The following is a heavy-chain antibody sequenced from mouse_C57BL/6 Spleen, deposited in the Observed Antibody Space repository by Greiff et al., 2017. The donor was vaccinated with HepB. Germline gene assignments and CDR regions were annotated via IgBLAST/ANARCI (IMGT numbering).Heavy chain of an antibody. V-gene: IGHV1-7*01. CDR2: INPSSGYT. CDR3: GRGGIEIEYEYDAMDY. Sequence: VQLQQSGAELAKPGASVKLSCKASGYTFTSYWMHWVKQRPGQGLEWIGYINPSSGYTKYNQKFKDKATLTADKSSSTAYMQLSSLTYEDAAVYDCGRGGIEIEYEYDAMDYWGQGTSVTVSS. CDR1: GYTFTSYW. D-gene: IGHD2-4*01. J-gene: IGHJ4*01.